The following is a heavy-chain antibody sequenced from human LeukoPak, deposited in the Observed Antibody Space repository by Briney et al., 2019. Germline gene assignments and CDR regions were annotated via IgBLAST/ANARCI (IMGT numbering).Heavy chain of an antibody. CDR3: ARHPGLHGSWSYQDYAIDY. CDR1: GYSFTSYW. Sequence: GESLKISCKGSGYSFTSYWIGWVRQMPGKGLEWMGIIYPGDSDTRYGPSFQGQVTISADRSISTAYLQWSSLKASDTAMYYCARHPGLHGSWSYQDYAIDYWGQGTLVTVSS. V-gene: IGHV5-51*01. D-gene: IGHD3-10*01. J-gene: IGHJ4*02. CDR2: IYPGDSDT.